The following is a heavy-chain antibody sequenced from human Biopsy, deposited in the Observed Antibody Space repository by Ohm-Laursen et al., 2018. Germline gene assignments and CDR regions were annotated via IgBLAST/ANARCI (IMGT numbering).Heavy chain of an antibody. CDR2: IVPILGHL. J-gene: IGHJ4*02. V-gene: IGHV1-69*04. CDR1: GGPSSNYA. CDR3: AADADGYYTEFDY. D-gene: IGHD3-3*01. Sequence: SVKVSCNASGGPSSNYAFSWVRQAPGQGLEWVGRIVPILGHLNYAQRFQGRVSITADKSTTHVYMELSSLTSGDTAVYYCAADADGYYTEFDYWGLGTLVTVSS.